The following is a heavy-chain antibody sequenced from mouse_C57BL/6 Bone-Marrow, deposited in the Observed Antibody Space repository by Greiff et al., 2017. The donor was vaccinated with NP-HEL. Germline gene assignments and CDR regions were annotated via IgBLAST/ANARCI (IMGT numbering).Heavy chain of an antibody. CDR3: ASPLTTVVAPVAY. Sequence: EVQLKESGGGLVKPGGSLKLSCAASGFTFSDYGMHWVRQAPEKGLEWVAYISSGSSTIYYADTVKGRFTISRDNAKNTLFLQMTSLRSEDTAMYYCASPLTTVVAPVAYWGQGTLVTVSA. V-gene: IGHV5-17*01. D-gene: IGHD1-1*01. CDR1: GFTFSDYG. J-gene: IGHJ3*01. CDR2: ISSGSSTI.